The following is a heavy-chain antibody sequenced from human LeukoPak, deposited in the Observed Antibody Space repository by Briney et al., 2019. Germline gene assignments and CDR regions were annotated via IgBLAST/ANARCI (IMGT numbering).Heavy chain of an antibody. CDR2: IKADGREN. V-gene: IGHV3-7*01. J-gene: IGHJ4*02. CDR3: VRDYVWGTSDPDY. CDR1: GISFSNYW. Sequence: GSLRLSCAASGISFSNYWMSWFRQTPRKVLEWVANIKADGRENSYLESVKVRITISRDNTYNSVFLLMRSLRAEDTAVYDSVRDYVWGTSDPDYWGQGTLVPVSS. D-gene: IGHD3-16*01.